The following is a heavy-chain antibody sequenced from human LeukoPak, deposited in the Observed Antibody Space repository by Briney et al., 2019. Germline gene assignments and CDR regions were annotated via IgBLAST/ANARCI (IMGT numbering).Heavy chain of an antibody. CDR3: ARDEGGIGSSSWSVSEAEIPYWFDP. CDR2: ISSSSGTI. CDR1: GFTFSSYA. V-gene: IGHV3-48*04. Sequence: GGSLRLSCAASGFTFSSYAMHWVRQAPGKGLEWISYISSSSGTIYYAASVKGRFTISRDNAKNSLYLQMNSLRGEDTALYYCARDEGGIGSSSWSVSEAEIPYWFDPWGQGTLVTVSS. D-gene: IGHD6-13*01. J-gene: IGHJ5*02.